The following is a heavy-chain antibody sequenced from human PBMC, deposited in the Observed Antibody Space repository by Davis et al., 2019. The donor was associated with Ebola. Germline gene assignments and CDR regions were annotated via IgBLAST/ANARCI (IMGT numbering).Heavy chain of an antibody. CDR1: GFTFSSYA. V-gene: IGHV3-23*01. J-gene: IGHJ5*02. D-gene: IGHD3-3*01. Sequence: GSLRLSCAASGFTFSSYAMSWVRQAPGKGLEWVSAISGSGGSTYYADSVKGRFTISRDNSKNTLYLQMNSLRAEDTAVYYCAKLTLYWSGYSDWFDPWGQGTLVTVSS. CDR3: AKLTLYWSGYSDWFDP. CDR2: ISGSGGST.